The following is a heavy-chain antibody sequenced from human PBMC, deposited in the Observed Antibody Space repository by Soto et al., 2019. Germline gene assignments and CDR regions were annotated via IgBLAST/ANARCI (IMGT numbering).Heavy chain of an antibody. D-gene: IGHD3-22*01. J-gene: IGHJ6*02. CDR2: ISGSGGST. CDR1: GFTFSSYA. Sequence: PGGSLRLSXAASGFTFSSYAMSWVRQAPGKGLEWVSAISGSGGSTYYADSVKGRFTISRDNSKNTLYLQMNSLRAEDTAVYYCAKDGYYDSSGHYYYYYGMDVWGQGTTVTVSS. CDR3: AKDGYYDSSGHYYYYYGMDV. V-gene: IGHV3-23*01.